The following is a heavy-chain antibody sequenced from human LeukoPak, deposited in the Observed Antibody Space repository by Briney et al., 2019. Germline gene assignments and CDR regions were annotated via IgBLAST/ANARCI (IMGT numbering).Heavy chain of an antibody. J-gene: IGHJ4*02. CDR1: GYTFTTYY. D-gene: IGHD2-21*01. CDR2: INPSDGST. V-gene: IGHV1-46*01. CDR3: VIAAFDY. Sequence: GASVKVSCKASGYTFTTYYLHWVRQAPGQGLEWMAIINPSDGSTNNAQKFQGRVTVTMDTSTSTVNMELSSLRSEDTAVYYCVIAAFDYWGQGTLVTVSS.